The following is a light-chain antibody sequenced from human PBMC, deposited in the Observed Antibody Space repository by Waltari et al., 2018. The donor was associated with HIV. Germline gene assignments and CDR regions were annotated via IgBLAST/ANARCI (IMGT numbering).Light chain of an antibody. J-gene: IGLJ1*01. Sequence: QSALPQPASVSGSPGQSLTISCTGAFGGYNHVSWYQQYPGKAPKLMIYEVNNRPSGVSNRFSGSKSGNTASLTISGLQTEDEADYYCNSYTGAFGTGTKVTVL. CDR2: EVN. V-gene: IGLV2-14*01. CDR3: NSYTGA. CDR1: AFGGYNH.